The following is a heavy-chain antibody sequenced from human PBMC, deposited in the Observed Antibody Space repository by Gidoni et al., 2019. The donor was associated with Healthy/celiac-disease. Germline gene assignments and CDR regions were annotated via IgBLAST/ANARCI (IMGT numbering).Heavy chain of an antibody. D-gene: IGHD2-2*01. CDR2: IKQDGSEK. CDR1: GFTFSSYW. J-gene: IGHJ6*02. CDR3: AREARYCSSTSCWGYYGMDV. V-gene: IGHV3-7*03. Sequence: EVQLVESGGGLVQPGGSLRLSCAASGFTFSSYWMSWVRQAPGKGLEWVANIKQDGSEKYYVDSVKGRFTISRDNAKNSLYLQMNSLRAEDTAVYYCAREARYCSSTSCWGYYGMDVWGQGTTVTVSS.